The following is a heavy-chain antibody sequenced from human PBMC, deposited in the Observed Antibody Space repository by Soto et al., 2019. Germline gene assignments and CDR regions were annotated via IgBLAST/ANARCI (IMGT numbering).Heavy chain of an antibody. CDR2: IIPIFGTA. V-gene: IGHV1-69*01. CDR1: GGTFSSYA. Sequence: QVQLVQSGAEVKKPGSSVKVSCKASGGTFSSYAISWVRQAPGQGLEWMGGIIPIFGTANYAQKFQGRVTITADESTSTAYMELSSLISEDTAVYYCASVRQYYDSSAHYFDYWGQGTLVTVSS. J-gene: IGHJ4*02. D-gene: IGHD3-22*01. CDR3: ASVRQYYDSSAHYFDY.